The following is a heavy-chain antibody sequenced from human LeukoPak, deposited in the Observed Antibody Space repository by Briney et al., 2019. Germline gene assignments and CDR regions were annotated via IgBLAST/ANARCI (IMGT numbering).Heavy chain of an antibody. CDR3: ARVGSLYYFDY. J-gene: IGHJ4*02. D-gene: IGHD2-15*01. Sequence: ASVKVSCKASGYTFTDYYMHWVRQAPGQGFEWMGWINPNDGDTNYAQKFQGRVTMTRDTSISTAYMELSRLRSDDTAVYYCARVGSLYYFDYWGQGTLVTVSS. CDR1: GYTFTDYY. V-gene: IGHV1-2*02. CDR2: INPNDGDT.